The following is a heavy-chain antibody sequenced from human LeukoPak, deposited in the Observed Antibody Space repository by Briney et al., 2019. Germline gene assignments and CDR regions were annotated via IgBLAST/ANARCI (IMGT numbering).Heavy chain of an antibody. CDR1: GFTFSSYA. CDR3: ARDPAMIVPDY. V-gene: IGHV3-30-3*01. CDR2: ISYDGSNK. J-gene: IGHJ4*02. D-gene: IGHD3-22*01. Sequence: GGSLRLSCAASGFTFSSYAMHWVRQAPGKGLEWVAVISYDGSNKYYADSVKGRFTISRDNSKNMLYLQMNSLRAEDTAVYYCARDPAMIVPDYWGQGTLVTVSS.